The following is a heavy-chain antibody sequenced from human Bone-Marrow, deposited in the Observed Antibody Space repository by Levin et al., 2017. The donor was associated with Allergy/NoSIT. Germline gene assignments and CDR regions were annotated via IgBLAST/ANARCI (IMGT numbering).Heavy chain of an antibody. Sequence: GESLKISCAASGFTFSDYWMHWVRQAPGKGLVWVSRINGDGDSTSYADSVKGRLTISRDNAKNTLYLQMNSLRAEDTAVYYCARDVLLAIDYWGQGTLVTVSA. V-gene: IGHV3-74*01. CDR1: GFTFSDYW. CDR2: INGDGDST. J-gene: IGHJ4*02. CDR3: ARDVLLAIDY. D-gene: IGHD5-12*01.